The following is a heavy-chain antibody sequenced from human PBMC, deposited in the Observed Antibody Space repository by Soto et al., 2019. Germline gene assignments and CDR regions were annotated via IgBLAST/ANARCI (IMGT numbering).Heavy chain of an antibody. V-gene: IGHV1-69*13. CDR2: IIPIFGTA. CDR3: AKGGYDQNDAFDI. CDR1: GGTFSSYA. Sequence: SVKVSCKAAGGTFSSYAISWVRQAPGQGLEWMGGIIPIFGTANYAQKFQGRVTITADESTSTAYMELSSLRSEDTAVYYCAKGGYDQNDAFDIWGQGTMVTVSS. J-gene: IGHJ3*02. D-gene: IGHD5-12*01.